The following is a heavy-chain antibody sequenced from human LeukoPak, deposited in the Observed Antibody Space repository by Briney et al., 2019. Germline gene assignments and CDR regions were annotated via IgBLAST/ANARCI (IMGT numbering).Heavy chain of an antibody. V-gene: IGHV7-4-1*02. Sequence: ASVKVSCKASGYTFTSYAMNWVRQAPGQGLEWMGWINTNTGNPTYAQGFTGRFVFSLDTSVSTAYLQISSLKAEDTAVYYCARPGVRYYYYRMDVWGQGTTVTVSS. CDR1: GYTFTSYA. CDR3: ARPGVRYYYYRMDV. CDR2: INTNTGNP. J-gene: IGHJ6*02. D-gene: IGHD3-10*01.